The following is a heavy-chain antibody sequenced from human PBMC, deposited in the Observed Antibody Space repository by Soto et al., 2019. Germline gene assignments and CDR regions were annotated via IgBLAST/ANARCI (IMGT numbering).Heavy chain of an antibody. J-gene: IGHJ4*02. Sequence: GSLRLSCAASGFTFSSYGMHWVRQAPGKGLEWVSAISGLGGSTNYADSVKGRFTISRDNSKNTLYLQMNSLRAKDTAVYYCASAPAYYGSDLDYWGQGTLVTVSS. D-gene: IGHD3-10*01. CDR3: ASAPAYYGSDLDY. CDR2: ISGLGGST. V-gene: IGHV3-23*01. CDR1: GFTFSSYG.